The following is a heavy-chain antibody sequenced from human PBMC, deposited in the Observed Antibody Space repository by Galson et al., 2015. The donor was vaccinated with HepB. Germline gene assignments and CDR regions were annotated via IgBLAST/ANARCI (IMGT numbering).Heavy chain of an antibody. Sequence: SLRLSCAASGATSSSYAMSWVRQAPGRGLEWISIISGTGGSTYHADSVTGRFTISRDNSKNMLYLQMNSLRPEDTAVYYCAISNDPDYVWGNYFPYWGQGSLVTVSS. CDR1: GATSSSYA. J-gene: IGHJ4*02. V-gene: IGHV3-23*01. D-gene: IGHD3-16*01. CDR3: AISNDPDYVWGNYFPY. CDR2: ISGTGGST.